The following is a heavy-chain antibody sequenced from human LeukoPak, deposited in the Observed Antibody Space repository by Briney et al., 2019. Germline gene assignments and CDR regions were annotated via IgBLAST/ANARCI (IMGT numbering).Heavy chain of an antibody. Sequence: GGSLRLSCAASGFTFSSFAMSWVRQAPGKGLEWVSTISGSGGSTYYADSVKGRFTISRDTSKNTLYLQMNSLRAEDTAVYYCAKVIGFGELIPIDYWGQGTLVTVPS. J-gene: IGHJ4*02. V-gene: IGHV3-23*01. D-gene: IGHD3-10*01. CDR2: ISGSGGST. CDR1: GFTFSSFA. CDR3: AKVIGFGELIPIDY.